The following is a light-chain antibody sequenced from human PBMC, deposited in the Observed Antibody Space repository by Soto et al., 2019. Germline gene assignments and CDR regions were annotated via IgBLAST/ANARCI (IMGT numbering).Light chain of an antibody. CDR2: DAS. Sequence: DIQLTQSPSTLTASVGDRVTIGCRASESISYWLAWYQQKPGKAPKLLIYDASSLRSGVPSRFSGSGSGTEFTLTISTLQPDDFATYYCQQYNGYFRTFGQGTKLQIK. CDR3: QQYNGYFRT. CDR1: ESISYW. V-gene: IGKV1-5*01. J-gene: IGKJ2*01.